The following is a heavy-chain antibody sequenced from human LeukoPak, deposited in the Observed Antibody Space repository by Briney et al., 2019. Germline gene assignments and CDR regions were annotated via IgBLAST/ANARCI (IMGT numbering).Heavy chain of an antibody. D-gene: IGHD5-24*01. CDR2: INPNSGGT. Sequence: ASVKVSCKASGYTFTGYYMHWVRQAPGQGLEWMGWINPNSGGTNYAQKFQGRVTMTRDTSISTAYMELSRLRSDDTAVYYCAREGVEMATIPDYWGQGTLVTVSS. V-gene: IGHV1-2*02. CDR3: AREGVEMATIPDY. J-gene: IGHJ4*02. CDR1: GYTFTGYY.